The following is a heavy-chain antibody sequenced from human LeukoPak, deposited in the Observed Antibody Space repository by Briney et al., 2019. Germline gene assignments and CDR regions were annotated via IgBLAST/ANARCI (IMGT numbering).Heavy chain of an antibody. CDR2: IWSVRSYI. J-gene: IGHJ4*02. D-gene: IGHD6-19*01. CDR3: ARARWLIVDY. Sequence: GGSLRLSCAASGFTFSSYSMGWVRQAPGKGLEWVSSIWSVRSYIYYADSVKGRFTISRDNAKNSLYLQMNRLRAEDTAVYYCARARWLIVDYWGQGTLVTASS. CDR1: GFTFSSYS. V-gene: IGHV3-21*01.